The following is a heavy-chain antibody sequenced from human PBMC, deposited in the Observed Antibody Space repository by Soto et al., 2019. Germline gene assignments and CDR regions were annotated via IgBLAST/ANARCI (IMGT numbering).Heavy chain of an antibody. V-gene: IGHV3-21*01. Sequence: EVQLVESGGGLVKPGESLRLSCAASGFTFSNYNINWVRQAPGKGLEWVSSIRSRSIDMYYADSVKGRFTISRDDAKNSLSLQMNGLRAEDTAVYFCVRESYPAKAFDIWGQGTMVTVS. CDR3: VRESYPAKAFDI. D-gene: IGHD2-2*01. CDR2: IRSRSIDM. J-gene: IGHJ3*02. CDR1: GFTFSNYN.